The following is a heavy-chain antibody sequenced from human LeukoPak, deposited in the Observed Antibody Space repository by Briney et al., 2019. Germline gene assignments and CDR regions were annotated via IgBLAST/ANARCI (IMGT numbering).Heavy chain of an antibody. CDR2: INPNSGGT. Sequence: ASVKVSCKASGYTFTGYYMHWVRQAPGQGLEWMGWINPNSGGTNYAQKFQGRVTMTRDTSISTAYMELSRLRSDDTAMYYCARDQGRSYYFDYWGQGTLVTVSS. J-gene: IGHJ4*02. V-gene: IGHV1-2*02. CDR1: GYTFTGYY. CDR3: ARDQGRSYYFDY.